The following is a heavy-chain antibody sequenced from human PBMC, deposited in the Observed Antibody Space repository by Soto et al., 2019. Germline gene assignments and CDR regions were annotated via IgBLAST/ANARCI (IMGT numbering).Heavy chain of an antibody. CDR3: TVAPQWMVRKFDY. J-gene: IGHJ4*02. Sequence: EVQLVESGGGLVEPGGSLRLSCVASGFTFTNAWMNWVRQAPGKGLEGVVRIKSNSDGGTTDYAAPVKGRFTVSRDDSKNTLYLQMDSLKTEDTAMYYCTVAPQWMVRKFDYWGQGTLVTVSS. CDR2: IKSNSDGGTT. CDR1: GFTFTNAW. V-gene: IGHV3-15*07. D-gene: IGHD6-19*01.